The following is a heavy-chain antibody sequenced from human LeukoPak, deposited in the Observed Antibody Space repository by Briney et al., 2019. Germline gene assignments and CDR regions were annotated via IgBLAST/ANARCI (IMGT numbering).Heavy chain of an antibody. D-gene: IGHD3-10*01. CDR1: GFTFSSYS. V-gene: IGHV3-48*04. CDR3: ARTTGTISDDFDY. J-gene: IGHJ4*02. Sequence: GGSLRLSCAASGFTFSSYSMNWVRQAPGKGLEWVSYISSSSSTIYYADSVKGRFTISRDNAKNSLYLQMNSLRVDESAVYYCARTTGTISDDFDYWGQGTLVTVSS. CDR2: ISSSSSTI.